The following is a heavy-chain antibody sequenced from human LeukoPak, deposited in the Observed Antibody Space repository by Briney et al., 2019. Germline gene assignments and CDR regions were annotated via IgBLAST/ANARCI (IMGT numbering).Heavy chain of an antibody. J-gene: IGHJ3*02. CDR2: IKQDGSEK. CDR1: GFTFSSYW. CDR3: ARRMYSSSWYWAFDI. V-gene: IGHV3-7*01. D-gene: IGHD6-13*01. Sequence: GGSLRFSCAASGFTFSSYWMSWVRQAPGKGLEWVANIKQDGSEKYYVDSVKGRFTISRDNAKNSLYLQMNSLRAEDTAVYYCARRMYSSSWYWAFDIWGQGTMVTVSS.